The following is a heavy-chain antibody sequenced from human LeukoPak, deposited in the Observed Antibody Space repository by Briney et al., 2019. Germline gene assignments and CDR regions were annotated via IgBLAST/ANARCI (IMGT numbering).Heavy chain of an antibody. V-gene: IGHV3-48*01. D-gene: IGHD6-13*01. CDR2: ISSSSSTI. J-gene: IGHJ3*02. Sequence: PGGSLRLSCAASGFTFSSYSMNWVRQAPGKGLEWVSYISSSSSTIYYADSVKGRFTISRDNAKNSLYLQMNSLRAEDTAVYYCARDSASRIAAVNAFDIWGQGTMVTVSS. CDR1: GFTFSSYS. CDR3: ARDSASRIAAVNAFDI.